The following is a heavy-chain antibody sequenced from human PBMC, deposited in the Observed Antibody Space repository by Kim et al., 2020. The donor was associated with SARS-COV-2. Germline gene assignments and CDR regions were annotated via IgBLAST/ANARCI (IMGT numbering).Heavy chain of an antibody. J-gene: IGHJ4*02. V-gene: IGHV3-9*01. CDR3: AKGDHYDTSGSRFGN. CDR1: GFTFDDYA. Sequence: GGSLRLSCAASGFTFDDYAMHWVRQGPGKGLEWVSGISWNSGSIGYADSVKGRFTISRDNAKNSLYLQMNSLRAEDTALYYCAKGDHYDTSGSRFGNWGQGTLVTVSS. CDR2: ISWNSGSI. D-gene: IGHD3-22*01.